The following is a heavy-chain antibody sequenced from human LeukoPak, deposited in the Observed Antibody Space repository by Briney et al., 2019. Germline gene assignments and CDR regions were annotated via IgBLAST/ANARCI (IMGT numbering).Heavy chain of an antibody. Sequence: GGSLRLSCAASGFTFSDYYMIWIRQAPGKGLEWVSYISSSGSTIYYADSVKGRFTISRDNAKNSLYLQMNSLRAEDTAVYYCAKVCGYSSSWYGYWGQGTLVTVSS. J-gene: IGHJ4*02. CDR1: GFTFSDYY. V-gene: IGHV3-11*01. D-gene: IGHD6-13*01. CDR3: AKVCGYSSSWYGY. CDR2: ISSSGSTI.